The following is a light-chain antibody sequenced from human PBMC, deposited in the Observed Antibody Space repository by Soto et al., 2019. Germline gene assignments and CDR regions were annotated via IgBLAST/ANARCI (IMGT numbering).Light chain of an antibody. CDR1: SSDVGDYNY. J-gene: IGLJ2*01. Sequence: SALTQPPSASGSPGQSVTISCTGTSSDVGDYNYVSWYQQHPGKAPKLMISEVTKRPSGVPDRFSGSKSGNTASLTVSGLQAEDEADYYCSSYAGNNNLVFGGGTKVTVL. V-gene: IGLV2-8*01. CDR2: EVT. CDR3: SSYAGNNNLV.